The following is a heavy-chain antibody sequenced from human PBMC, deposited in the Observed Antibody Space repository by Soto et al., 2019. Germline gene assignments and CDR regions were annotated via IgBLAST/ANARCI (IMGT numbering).Heavy chain of an antibody. D-gene: IGHD1-26*01. CDR3: AKDFLDRRVEERDYYYYYGMDV. CDR2: ISGSGGST. Sequence: GGSLRLSCAASGFTFSSYAMSWVRQAPGKGLEWVSAISGSGGSTYYADSVKGRFTISRDNSKKTLYLQMNSLRAEDTAVYYCAKDFLDRRVEERDYYYYYGMDVWGQGTTVTVSS. V-gene: IGHV3-23*01. J-gene: IGHJ6*02. CDR1: GFTFSSYA.